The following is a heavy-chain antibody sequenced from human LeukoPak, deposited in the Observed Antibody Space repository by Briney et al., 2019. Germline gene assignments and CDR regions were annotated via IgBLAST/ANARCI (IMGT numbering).Heavy chain of an antibody. CDR1: GYTFTTFG. Sequence: GASVKVSCKASGYTFTTFGITWVRQAPGQGLEWMGWINPNSGGTNYAQKFQGRVTMTRDTSISTAYMELSRLRSDDTAVYYCAREMGDDDAFDIWGQGTMVTVSS. J-gene: IGHJ3*02. CDR3: AREMGDDDAFDI. V-gene: IGHV1-2*02. D-gene: IGHD5-24*01. CDR2: INPNSGGT.